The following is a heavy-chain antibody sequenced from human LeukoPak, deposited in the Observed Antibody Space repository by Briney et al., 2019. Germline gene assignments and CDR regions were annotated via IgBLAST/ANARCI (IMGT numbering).Heavy chain of an antibody. D-gene: IGHD2-15*01. CDR1: GFSFNMYW. J-gene: IGHJ4*02. V-gene: IGHV5-51*01. Sequence: PGESLKISCRGSGFSFNMYWIGWVRQMPGKGLEWMGIIYPGDSDTRYSPSFQGQVTISADKSISTAYLQWSSLKASDTAMYYCARHLSRYSETTPDYWGQGTLVTVSS. CDR2: IYPGDSDT. CDR3: ARHLSRYSETTPDY.